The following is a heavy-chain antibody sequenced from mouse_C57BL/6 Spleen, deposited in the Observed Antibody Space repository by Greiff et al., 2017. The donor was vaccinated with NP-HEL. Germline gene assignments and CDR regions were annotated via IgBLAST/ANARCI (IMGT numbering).Heavy chain of an antibody. Sequence: EVQLQQSGAELVRPGASVKLSCTASGFNIKDDYMHWVKQRPEQGLEWIGWIDPENGDTEYASKFQGKATITADTSSNTAYLQLSSLTSEDTAVYYCTGAGGNSNFAYWGQGTLVTVSA. CDR3: TGAGGNSNFAY. CDR2: IDPENGDT. J-gene: IGHJ3*01. V-gene: IGHV14-4*01. CDR1: GFNIKDDY. D-gene: IGHD2-5*01.